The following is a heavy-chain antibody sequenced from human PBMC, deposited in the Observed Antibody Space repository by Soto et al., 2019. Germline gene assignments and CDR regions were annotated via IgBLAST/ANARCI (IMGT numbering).Heavy chain of an antibody. CDR2: INPKSGGT. CDR1: VYIFTGYY. Sequence: ASVKVSCKASVYIFTGYYMHWVRQAPGQGLEWMGWINPKSGGTKYAEKFQGRVSMTGDTSITTAYLELSSLTSDDTAVYYCATDRVAFDMWGQGTKVTVSS. J-gene: IGHJ3*02. D-gene: IGHD3-22*01. V-gene: IGHV1-2*02. CDR3: ATDRVAFDM.